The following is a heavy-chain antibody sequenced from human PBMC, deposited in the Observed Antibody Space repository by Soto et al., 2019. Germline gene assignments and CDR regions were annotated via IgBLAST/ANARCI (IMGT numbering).Heavy chain of an antibody. D-gene: IGHD1-26*01. CDR3: ARVRVGANYGMDV. J-gene: IGHJ6*02. Sequence: QVQLVESGGGVVQPGRSLRLSCAASGFTFSSYAMHWVRQAPGKGLEWVAVISYDGSNKYYADSVKGRFTISRDNSKNPLYLQMNSLRAEDTAVYYCARVRVGANYGMDVWGQGTTVTVSS. CDR2: ISYDGSNK. CDR1: GFTFSSYA. V-gene: IGHV3-30-3*01.